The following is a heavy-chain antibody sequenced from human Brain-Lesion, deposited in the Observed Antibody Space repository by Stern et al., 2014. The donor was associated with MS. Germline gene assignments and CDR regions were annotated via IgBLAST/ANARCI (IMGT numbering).Heavy chain of an antibody. CDR2: INPNTGGT. CDR1: GYIFTGYY. CDR3: ARDQRGITIFGVVTDYYYLGMDV. J-gene: IGHJ6*02. D-gene: IGHD3-3*01. V-gene: IGHV1-2*02. Sequence: QVQLVQSGAEVKKPGASVKVSCKTSGYIFTGYYIHWVRQAPGQGLEWIAWINPNTGGTKYAQKLQGRVTMSRDTSISTAYVELSSLTSDDTAVYYCARDQRGITIFGVVTDYYYLGMDVWGQGTTVTVSS.